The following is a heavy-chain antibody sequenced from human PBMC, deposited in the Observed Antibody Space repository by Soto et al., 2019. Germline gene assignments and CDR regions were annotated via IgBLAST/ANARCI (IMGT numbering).Heavy chain of an antibody. D-gene: IGHD7-27*01. Sequence: QVQLGESGGGLVKPGGSLRLSCAASGFTFSDYYMSWVRQAPGKGLEWVSYISPSGGTVYHADSVKGRFTISRDNAKNSLSLQMNSLTPEETAVYYCARLGQFAYWGQGTLVTVYS. CDR2: ISPSGGTV. CDR1: GFTFSDYY. J-gene: IGHJ4*02. CDR3: ARLGQFAY. V-gene: IGHV3-11*01.